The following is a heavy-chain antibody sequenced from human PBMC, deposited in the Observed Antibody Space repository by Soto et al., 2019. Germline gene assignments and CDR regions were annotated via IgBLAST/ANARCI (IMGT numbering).Heavy chain of an antibody. CDR1: GLTFSSYW. CDR2: IKQDGSQK. CDR3: ASAYYYDSSGYSPGGY. Sequence: GGSLRLSCAASGLTFSSYWMSWVRQAPGKGLEWVANIKQDGSQKYYVDSVKGRFTISRDNAKNSLYLQMNSLRVEDTAVYYCASAYYYDSSGYSPGGYWGRGTLVTVSS. V-gene: IGHV3-7*01. J-gene: IGHJ4*02. D-gene: IGHD3-22*01.